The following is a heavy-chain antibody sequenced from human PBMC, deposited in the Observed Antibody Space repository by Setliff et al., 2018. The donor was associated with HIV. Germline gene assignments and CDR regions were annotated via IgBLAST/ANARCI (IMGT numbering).Heavy chain of an antibody. CDR2: VHYSGAA. V-gene: IGHV4-39*01. CDR3: ARYRSKLDWFDP. CDR1: GDSISDHDFY. D-gene: IGHD1-26*01. J-gene: IGHJ5*02. Sequence: SETLSLTCSLSGDSISDHDFYWGWIRQPPGKGLEWIGIVHYSGAAYYNPSPKSRVTISVDTSQNQFSLKLRSVTAADTAVYYCARYRSKLDWFDPWGQGTLVTVSS.